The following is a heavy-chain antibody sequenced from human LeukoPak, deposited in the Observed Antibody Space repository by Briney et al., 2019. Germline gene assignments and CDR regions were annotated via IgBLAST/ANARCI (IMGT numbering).Heavy chain of an antibody. CDR2: VYDSGNT. J-gene: IGHJ4*02. CDR1: GSSISGYY. D-gene: IGHD3-22*01. Sequence: SETLSPTCNVSGSSISGYYWSWIRQPPGKGLEWIGYVYDSGNTNYNPSLRSRVTISVDTSKDQFSLKLSSVTAADTAVYYCARGDSHLHSSGYYYYWGQGTLVTVSS. V-gene: IGHV4-59*01. CDR3: ARGDSHLHSSGYYYY.